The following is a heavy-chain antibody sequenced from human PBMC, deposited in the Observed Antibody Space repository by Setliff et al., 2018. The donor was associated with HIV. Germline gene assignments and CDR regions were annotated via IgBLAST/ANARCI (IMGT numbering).Heavy chain of an antibody. CDR2: INHSGRT. CDR3: ARVSITYWYSIPTFYYYYMDV. V-gene: IGHV4-34*01. CDR1: GGSFSGYH. J-gene: IGHJ6*03. Sequence: SETLSLTCAVYGGSFSGYHWNWIRQPPGKGLEWIGEINHSGRTNYNPSLKSRVTISVGTSKSQFSLKLRSVTAADTAMYYCARVSITYWYSIPTFYYYYMDVWGKGTKVTVSS. D-gene: IGHD2-15*01.